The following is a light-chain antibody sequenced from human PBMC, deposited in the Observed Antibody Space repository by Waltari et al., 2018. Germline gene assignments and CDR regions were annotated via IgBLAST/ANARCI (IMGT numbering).Light chain of an antibody. CDR2: DVG. V-gene: IGLV2-14*01. Sequence: QSALTQPASVSGSPGQSITLSCPGSSPALGSYNFASWYHQHPGKVPKLILYDVGNRPSGISHRFSASKSGNTASLTISGLQEEDEGEYYCSSYTTSTTLLFGTGTRLTVL. CDR1: SPALGSYNF. CDR3: SSYTTSTTLL. J-gene: IGLJ1*01.